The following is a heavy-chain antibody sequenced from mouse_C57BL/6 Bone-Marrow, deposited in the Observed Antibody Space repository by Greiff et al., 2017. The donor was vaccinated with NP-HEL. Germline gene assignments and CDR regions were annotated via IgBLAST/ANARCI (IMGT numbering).Heavy chain of an antibody. V-gene: IGHV6-3*01. CDR2: IRLKSDNYAT. CDR1: GFTFSNYW. J-gene: IGHJ3*01. CDR3: TSGSWFAY. Sequence: EVKLVESGGGLVQPGGSMKLSCVASGFTFSNYWMNWVRQSPEKGLEWVAQIRLKSDNYATHSAESVKGRFTITRDDYKSSVYLQMNNLRAEDTGIYYCTSGSWFAYWGQGTLVTVSA.